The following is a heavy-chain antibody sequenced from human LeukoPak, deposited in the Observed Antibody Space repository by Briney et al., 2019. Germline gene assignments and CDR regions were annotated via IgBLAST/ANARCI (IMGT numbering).Heavy chain of an antibody. CDR2: TYYRSKWYN. CDR1: GDSVSSNSGA. CDR3: ASRSAVAGEFDH. V-gene: IGHV6-1*01. Sequence: SQTLSLTCAISGDSVSSNSGAWNWIRQSPSRGLEWLGRTYYRSKWYNDYAVSVKSRITINPDTSKNQFSLQLNSVTPEDTAVYYCASRSAVAGEFDHWGQGTVVTVSS. J-gene: IGHJ4*02. D-gene: IGHD6-19*01.